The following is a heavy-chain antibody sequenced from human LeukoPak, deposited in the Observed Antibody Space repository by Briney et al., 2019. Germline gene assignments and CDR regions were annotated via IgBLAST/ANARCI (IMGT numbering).Heavy chain of an antibody. D-gene: IGHD3-10*01. CDR3: ARAPYYGSGSEGWFDP. Sequence: PGGSLRLSCAASGFTFSSYSLNWVRQAPGKGLEWVSSISNSSSYKYYADSVKSRFTISRDNAKNSLYLQMNSLRAEDTAVYYCARAPYYGSGSEGWFDPRGQGTLVTVSS. CDR2: ISNSSSYK. V-gene: IGHV3-21*01. CDR1: GFTFSSYS. J-gene: IGHJ5*02.